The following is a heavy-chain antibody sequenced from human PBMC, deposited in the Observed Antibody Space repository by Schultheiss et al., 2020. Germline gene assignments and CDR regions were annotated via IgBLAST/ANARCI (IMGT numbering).Heavy chain of an antibody. J-gene: IGHJ6*02. Sequence: SQTLSLTCTVSGGSVSSGSYYWSWIRQPPGKGLEWIGEINHSGSTNYNPSLKSRVTMSVDTSKNQFSLKLSSVTAADTAVYYCARDLTKSDFDIYYYYYGMDVWGQGTTVTVSS. CDR1: GGSVSSGSYY. CDR3: ARDLTKSDFDIYYYYYGMDV. CDR2: INHSGST. V-gene: IGHV4-61*01. D-gene: IGHD3-9*01.